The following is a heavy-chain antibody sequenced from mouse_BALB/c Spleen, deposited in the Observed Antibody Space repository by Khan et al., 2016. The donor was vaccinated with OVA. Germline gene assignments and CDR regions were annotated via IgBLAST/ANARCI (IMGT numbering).Heavy chain of an antibody. D-gene: IGHD1-1*01. J-gene: IGHJ2*01. CDR1: GYTFTSYW. CDR2: IYPGDGNS. Sequence: QVQLQQPGTELARPGASVKLSCKASGYTFTSYWMQWVKQRPGQGLEWIGAIYPGDGNSRYTQKFKGKATLTADKSSSTAYMQLSSLASEDSAVYYCARGGINTGYFDYWGQGTTLTVSS. V-gene: IGHV1-87*01. CDR3: ARGGINTGYFDY.